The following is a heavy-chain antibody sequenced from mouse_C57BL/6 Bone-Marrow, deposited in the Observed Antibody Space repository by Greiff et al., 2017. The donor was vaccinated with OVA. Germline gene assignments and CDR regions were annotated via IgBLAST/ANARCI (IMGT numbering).Heavy chain of an antibody. J-gene: IGHJ2*01. CDR3: ARGLRRGY. Sequence: EVQLKESGPVLVKPGASGYTFTDYSMNWVKQSHGKSLEWIGVINPYNGGTSYNQKFKGKATLTVDKSSSTAYMELNSLTSEDSAVYYCARGLRRGYWGQGTTLTVSS. D-gene: IGHD2-4*01. CDR1: GYTFTDYS. CDR2: INPYNGGT. V-gene: IGHV1-19*01.